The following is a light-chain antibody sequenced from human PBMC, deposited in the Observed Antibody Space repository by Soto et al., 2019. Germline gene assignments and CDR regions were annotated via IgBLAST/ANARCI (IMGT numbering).Light chain of an antibody. CDR1: SSNIGAGYD. CDR2: GDS. Sequence: QSVLTQPPSVSGDPGQRVTISCTGSSSNIGAGYDVHWYQHLPGTAHKLLIYGDSNRPSGVPDRFSGSKSGTSASLAITGLQAEDEADYYCQSYDSSLSGYVFGTGTKLTVL. CDR3: QSYDSSLSGYV. V-gene: IGLV1-40*01. J-gene: IGLJ1*01.